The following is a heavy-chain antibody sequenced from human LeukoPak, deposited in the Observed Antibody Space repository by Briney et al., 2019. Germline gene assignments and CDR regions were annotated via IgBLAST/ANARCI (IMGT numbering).Heavy chain of an antibody. CDR1: GGSISTYY. CDR3: AREAYSSSLGGWFDP. J-gene: IGHJ5*02. D-gene: IGHD6-13*01. Sequence: NPSETLSLTCTVSGGSISTYYWSWIRQPPGKGLEWIGYIYHRGSTNYNPSLKSRVTISIDTSKNQFSLKLNSVTAADTAVYYCAREAYSSSLGGWFDPWGQGTLVIVSS. V-gene: IGHV4-59*01. CDR2: IYHRGST.